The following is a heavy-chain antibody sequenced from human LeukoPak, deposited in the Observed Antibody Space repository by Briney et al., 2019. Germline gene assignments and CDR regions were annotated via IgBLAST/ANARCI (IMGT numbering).Heavy chain of an antibody. D-gene: IGHD6-13*01. Sequence: PSETLSLTCTVSGGSISTPSYYWSWIRQPAGKGLEWIRRIYTSGSTNYSPSLKSRVTMSVDTSKNQFSLKLSSVTAADTAVYYCARIPGIAAAGSPDWYFDLWGRGTLVTVSS. CDR2: IYTSGST. J-gene: IGHJ2*01. CDR1: GGSISTPSYY. V-gene: IGHV4-61*02. CDR3: ARIPGIAAAGSPDWYFDL.